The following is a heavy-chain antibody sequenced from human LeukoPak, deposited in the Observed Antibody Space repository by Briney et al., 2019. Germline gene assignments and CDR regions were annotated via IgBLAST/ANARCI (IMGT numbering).Heavy chain of an antibody. V-gene: IGHV3-74*01. J-gene: IGHJ4*02. CDR1: GFTFSSYA. CDR2: INSDGSST. Sequence: PGGSLRLSCAASGFTFSSYAMSWVRQAPGKGLVWVSRINSDGSSTSYADSVKGRFTISRDNAKNTLYLQMNSLRAEDTAVYYCARVRFNGYYFDYWGQGTLVTVSS. D-gene: IGHD2-8*01. CDR3: ARVRFNGYYFDY.